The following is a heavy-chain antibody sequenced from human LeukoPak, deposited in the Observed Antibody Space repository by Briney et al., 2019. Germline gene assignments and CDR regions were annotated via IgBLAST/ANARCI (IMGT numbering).Heavy chain of an antibody. D-gene: IGHD3-10*01. CDR2: IWYDGSNK. V-gene: IGHV3-33*01. CDR3: ARDDLTYYYGSGLDY. Sequence: GRSLRLSCAASGFTFSSYGMHWVRQAPGKGLEWVAVIWYDGSNKYYADSVKGRFTISRDNSKNTLYLQMNSLRAEDTAVYYCARDDLTYYYGSGLDYWGQGTLVTVSS. J-gene: IGHJ4*02. CDR1: GFTFSSYG.